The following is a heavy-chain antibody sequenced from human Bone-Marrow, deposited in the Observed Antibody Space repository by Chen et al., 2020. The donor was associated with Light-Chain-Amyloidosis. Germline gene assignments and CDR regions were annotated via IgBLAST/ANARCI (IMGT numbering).Heavy chain of an antibody. Sequence: VQLEQSGPEVKKTGEALKIPCKGSGATFPNYWIGWVRQMPGKGLEWMGFIYPDDSDARYSPSFEGQVTISADKSITTAYLQWRSLKASDTAMYYCARRRDGYNFDYWGQGTLVTVSS. D-gene: IGHD2-21*01. J-gene: IGHJ4*02. CDR2: IYPDDSDA. V-gene: IGHV5-51*01. CDR1: GATFPNYW. CDR3: ARRRDGYNFDY.